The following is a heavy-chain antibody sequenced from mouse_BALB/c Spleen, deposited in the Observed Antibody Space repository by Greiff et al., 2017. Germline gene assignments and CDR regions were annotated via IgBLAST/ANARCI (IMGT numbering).Heavy chain of an antibody. Sequence: VQLKESGPGLVAPSQSLSITCTVSGFSLTSYGVHWVRQPPGKGLEWLGVIWAGGSTNYNSALMSRLSISKDNSKSQVFLKMNSLQTDDTAMYYCARDGYYVDYYAMDYWGQGTSVTVSS. CDR3: ARDGYYVDYYAMDY. V-gene: IGHV2-9*02. CDR1: GFSLTSYG. D-gene: IGHD2-3*01. CDR2: IWAGGST. J-gene: IGHJ4*01.